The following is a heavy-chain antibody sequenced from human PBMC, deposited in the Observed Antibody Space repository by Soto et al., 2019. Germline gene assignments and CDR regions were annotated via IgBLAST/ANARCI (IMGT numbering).Heavy chain of an antibody. J-gene: IGHJ2*01. Sequence: QLQLQESGPGLVKPSETLSLTCTVSSGSISSSSYYWGWIRQPPGKGLEWIGSIYYSGSTYYNPSLKSRVTISVDTSKNQFSLKLSSVTAADTAVYYCARRRGGKARYFDLWGRGTLVTVSS. CDR1: SGSISSSSYY. CDR3: ARRRGGKARYFDL. CDR2: IYYSGST. D-gene: IGHD2-15*01. V-gene: IGHV4-39*01.